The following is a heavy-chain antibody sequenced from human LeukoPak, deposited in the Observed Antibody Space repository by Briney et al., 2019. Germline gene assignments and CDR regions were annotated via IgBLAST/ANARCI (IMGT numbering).Heavy chain of an antibody. V-gene: IGHV5-51*04. CDR3: ARSLDRAANWFDP. CDR2: IYPGDSDT. D-gene: IGHD5-18*01. J-gene: IGHJ5*02. Sequence: GESLKISCKGSGYSFTSYWIGWVRQMPGKGLEWMGIIYPGDSDTRYSPSFQGQVTISADKPISTAYLQWSSLKASDTAMYYCARSLDRAANWFDPWGQGTLVTVSS. CDR1: GYSFTSYW.